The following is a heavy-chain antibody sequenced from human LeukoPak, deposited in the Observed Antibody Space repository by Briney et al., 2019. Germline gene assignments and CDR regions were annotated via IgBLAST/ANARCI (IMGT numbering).Heavy chain of an antibody. Sequence: PGGSLRLSCAASGFTFSSYAMHWVRQAPGKGLEWVAVISYDGSNKYYADSVKGRFTISRDNSKNTLYLQMNSLRAEDTAVYYCAREGYYDFWSGFGPKGQFDYWGQRTLVTVSS. CDR1: GFTFSSYA. CDR3: AREGYYDFWSGFGPKGQFDY. J-gene: IGHJ4*02. D-gene: IGHD3-3*01. CDR2: ISYDGSNK. V-gene: IGHV3-30*01.